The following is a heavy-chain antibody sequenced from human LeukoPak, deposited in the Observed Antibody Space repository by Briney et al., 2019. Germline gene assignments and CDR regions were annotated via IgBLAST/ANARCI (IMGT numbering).Heavy chain of an antibody. D-gene: IGHD6-19*01. V-gene: IGHV1-69*13. Sequence: SVKVSCKASGYTFTSYGISWVRQAPGQGLEWMGGIIPIFGTANYAQKFQGRVTITADESTSTAYMELSSLRSEDTAVYYCAREGSCSGWPSGYCYMDVWGKGTTVTVSS. CDR1: GYTFTSYG. J-gene: IGHJ6*03. CDR3: AREGSCSGWPSGYCYMDV. CDR2: IIPIFGTA.